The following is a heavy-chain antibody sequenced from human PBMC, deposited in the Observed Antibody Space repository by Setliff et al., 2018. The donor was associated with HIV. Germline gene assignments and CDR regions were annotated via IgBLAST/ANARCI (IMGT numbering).Heavy chain of an antibody. CDR3: ASLLPVDY. V-gene: IGHV3-7*03. CDR1: GLTFSNYW. CDR2: IKEDGSEK. D-gene: IGHD2-15*01. J-gene: IGHJ4*02. Sequence: PGGSLRLSCAASGLTFSNYWMSWVRQAPGKGLEWVANIKEDGSEKYYVDSVKGRFTISRDNAKNSLYLQVSSLRAEDTAVYYCASLLPVDYWGQGTLVTVSS.